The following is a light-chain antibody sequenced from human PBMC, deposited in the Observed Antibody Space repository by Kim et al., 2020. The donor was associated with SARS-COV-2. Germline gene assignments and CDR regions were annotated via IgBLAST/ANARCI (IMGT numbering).Light chain of an antibody. CDR2: KDT. CDR3: YSAADNNWV. CDR1: VLAKKY. J-gene: IGLJ3*02. Sequence: SVSPGQTARITCSGDVLAKKYARWFQQKPSQAPVLVIYKDTERPSGIPERFSGSGSGTTVTLTISGAQVEDEADYYCYSAADNNWVFGGGTQLTVL. V-gene: IGLV3-27*01.